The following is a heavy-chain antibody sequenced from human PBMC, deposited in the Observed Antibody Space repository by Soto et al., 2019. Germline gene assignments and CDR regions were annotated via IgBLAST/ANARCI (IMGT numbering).Heavy chain of an antibody. CDR3: ARGYSYGPNWESDALDI. V-gene: IGHV3-30-3*01. J-gene: IGHJ3*02. CDR2: ISYHGSTE. Sequence: QVQLVESGGGVVQPGRSLRLSCAASGFSFSIYAMHWVRQAPGKVLEWGAVISYHGSTEYYGDSVKGRFTISRDNSKNTLYLQMYSLRPEDTAIYYCARGYSYGPNWESDALDIWGQGAMVTVSS. CDR1: GFSFSIYA. D-gene: IGHD5-18*01.